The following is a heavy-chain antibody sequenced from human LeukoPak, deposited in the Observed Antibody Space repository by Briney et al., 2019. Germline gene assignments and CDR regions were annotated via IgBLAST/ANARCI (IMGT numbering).Heavy chain of an antibody. CDR3: ARWYSSGWYSDY. J-gene: IGHJ4*02. Sequence: GGSLRLSCAASGFSFSTYSMIWVRQAPGKGLEWVSSVSGTSEYIYYADSVRGRFTISRDNAKNTVCLQMNSLRAEDTAVYYCARWYSSGWYSDYWGQGTLVTVSS. CDR1: GFSFSTYS. D-gene: IGHD6-19*01. V-gene: IGHV3-21*06. CDR2: VSGTSEYI.